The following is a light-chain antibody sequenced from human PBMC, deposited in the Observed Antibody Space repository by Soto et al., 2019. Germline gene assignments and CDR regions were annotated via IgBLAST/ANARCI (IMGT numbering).Light chain of an antibody. CDR1: QSIFFSSNNKNY. J-gene: IGKJ1*01. Sequence: DIVMTQSPDSLAVSLGERATIHCKSSQSIFFSSNNKNYLAWYQQKPGQPPKLLIYWASTLESGVPDRFSGGGSGTDFPLTISSLQAEDVAIYYCHQYYINPPTFGQGTKVEIK. V-gene: IGKV4-1*01. CDR3: HQYYINPPT. CDR2: WAS.